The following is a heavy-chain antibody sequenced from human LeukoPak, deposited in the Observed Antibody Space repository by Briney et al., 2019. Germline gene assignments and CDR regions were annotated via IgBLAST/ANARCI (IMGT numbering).Heavy chain of an antibody. D-gene: IGHD4-11*01. J-gene: IGHJ4*02. Sequence: GGSLRLSCAASGFTFSSYSMNWVRQAPGKGLEWVAVISYDGSNKYYADSVKGRFTISRDNSKNTLYLQMNSLRAEDTAVYYCARATGPSNYAPYYFDYWGQGTLVTVSS. CDR2: ISYDGSNK. CDR1: GFTFSSYS. CDR3: ARATGPSNYAPYYFDY. V-gene: IGHV3-30*03.